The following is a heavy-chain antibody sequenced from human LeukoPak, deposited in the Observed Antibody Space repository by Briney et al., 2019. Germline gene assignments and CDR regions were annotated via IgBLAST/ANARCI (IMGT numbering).Heavy chain of an antibody. CDR1: GFTFSSFE. J-gene: IGHJ4*02. V-gene: IGHV3-48*03. CDR3: ARGVTGTSRVRPYFDY. CDR2: MSSTGTTI. D-gene: IGHD1-7*01. Sequence: GGSLRLSCAASGFTFSSFEMNWVRQAPGKGLAWVSYMSSTGTTIYYADSVKGRFTISRDNAKNSLYLQMNSLRAEDTAVYYCARGVTGTSRVRPYFDYWGQGTLVTVSS.